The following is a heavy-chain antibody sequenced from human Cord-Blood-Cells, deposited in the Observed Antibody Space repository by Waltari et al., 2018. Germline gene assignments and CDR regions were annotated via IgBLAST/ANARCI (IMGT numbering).Heavy chain of an antibody. D-gene: IGHD6-19*01. J-gene: IGHJ3*02. V-gene: IGHV1-69*09. Sequence: QVQLVQSGAEVKKPGSSVKVSCKASGGTFSSYAISWVRPAPGQGLEWMGRIIPILGIANYAQKVQGRVTITADKSTSTAYMELSSLRSEDTAVYYCARSIAVAGTFAFDIWGQGTMVTVSS. CDR3: ARSIAVAGTFAFDI. CDR2: IIPILGIA. CDR1: GGTFSSYA.